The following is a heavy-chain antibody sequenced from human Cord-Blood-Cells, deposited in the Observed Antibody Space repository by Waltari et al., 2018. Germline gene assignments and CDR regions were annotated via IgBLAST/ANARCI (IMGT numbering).Heavy chain of an antibody. D-gene: IGHD4-17*01. Sequence: QLQLQESGPGLVKPSETLSLTCTVSGGSISSSSYYWGWIRQPTGKGLEWIGSIYYSGSTYYNPSLKSRVTISVDTSKNQFSLKLSSVTAADTAVYYCAVTVTNWFDPWGQGTLVTVSS. CDR3: AVTVTNWFDP. V-gene: IGHV4-39*01. CDR2: IYYSGST. CDR1: GGSISSSSYY. J-gene: IGHJ5*02.